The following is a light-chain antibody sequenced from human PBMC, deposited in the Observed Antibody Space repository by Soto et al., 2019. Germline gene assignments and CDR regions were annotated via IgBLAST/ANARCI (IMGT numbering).Light chain of an antibody. V-gene: IGKV3-20*01. CDR1: QSVSSSY. CDR3: QQYGSSPSLT. CDR2: GAS. Sequence: EIVLTQSPGTLSLSPGERATLSCRASQSVSSSYLAWYQQKPGQAPRLLIYGASSRATGIPDRFSGSGSGKDFTLTIRRLEPEDFAVYYCQQYGSSPSLTLGGGTKVDIK. J-gene: IGKJ4*01.